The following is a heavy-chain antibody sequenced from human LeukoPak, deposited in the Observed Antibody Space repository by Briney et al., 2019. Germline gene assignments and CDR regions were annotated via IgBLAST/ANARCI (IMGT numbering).Heavy chain of an antibody. CDR3: ARARAVAGPDY. V-gene: IGHV4-34*01. D-gene: IGHD6-19*01. J-gene: IGHJ4*02. CDR1: GGSFSGYY. Sequence: SETLSLTCAVYGGSFSGYYWSWIRQPPGKGLEWIGEINHSGSTNYNPSLKSRVTISVDTSKNQFSLKLSSVTAADTAVYYCARARAVAGPDYWGQGTLSPSPQ. CDR2: INHSGST.